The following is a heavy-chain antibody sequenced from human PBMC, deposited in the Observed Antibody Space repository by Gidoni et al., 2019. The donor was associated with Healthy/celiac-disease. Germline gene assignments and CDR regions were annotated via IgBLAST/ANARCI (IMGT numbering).Heavy chain of an antibody. J-gene: IGHJ6*02. CDR1: GFTFSSYS. D-gene: IGHD6-19*01. V-gene: IGHV3-21*01. CDR2: ISSSSSYI. CDR3: ARDAGYSSGWNYGMDV. Sequence: EVQLVESGGGLVKPGGSLSFSCAASGFTFSSYSMNWVRQAQGKGLEWVTSISSSSSYIYYADSVKGRFTISRDNAKNSLYLQMNSLRAEDTAVYYCARDAGYSSGWNYGMDVWGQGTTVTVSS.